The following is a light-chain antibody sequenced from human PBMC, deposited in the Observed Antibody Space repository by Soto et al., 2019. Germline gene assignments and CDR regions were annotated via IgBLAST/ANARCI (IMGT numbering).Light chain of an antibody. CDR3: AAWDHTLDAQV. Sequence: QPVLTQSPSASGTPGQRVTISCSGSRSNIGRNFAYWYQHVPGTAPRLLIQRNNERPSGVPDRFSGSKSGTSVSLAISGLRSDDVATYYCAAWDHTLDAQVFGGGTKLTVL. J-gene: IGLJ3*02. V-gene: IGLV1-47*01. CDR1: RSNIGRNF. CDR2: RNN.